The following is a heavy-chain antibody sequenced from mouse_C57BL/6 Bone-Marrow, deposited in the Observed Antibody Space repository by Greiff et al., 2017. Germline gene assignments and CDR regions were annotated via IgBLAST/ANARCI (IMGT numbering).Heavy chain of an antibody. CDR1: GYTFTSYT. Sequence: QVQLQQSGSELARPGASVKMSCKASGYTFTSYTMHWVKQRPGQGLEWIGYINPSSGYPTYNQKFKDKATLTAATSSSTAYMQLSSLTSEDAAVYYCARLYYYGSRPGWYFDVWGTGTTVTVSS. D-gene: IGHD1-1*01. J-gene: IGHJ1*03. V-gene: IGHV1-4*01. CDR2: INPSSGYP. CDR3: ARLYYYGSRPGWYFDV.